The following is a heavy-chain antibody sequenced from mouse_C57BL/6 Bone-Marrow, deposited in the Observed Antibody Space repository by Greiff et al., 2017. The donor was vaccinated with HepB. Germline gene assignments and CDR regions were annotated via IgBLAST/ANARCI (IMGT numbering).Heavy chain of an antibody. Sequence: VQLQQSGPELVKPGASVKISCKASGYTFTDYYINWVKQRPGQGLEWIGWIFPGSGSTYYNEKFKGKATLTVDKSSSTAYMLLSSLTSEDSAVYFCASPIYYGIDYAMDYWGQGTSVTVSS. CDR2: IFPGSGST. J-gene: IGHJ4*01. CDR3: ASPIYYGIDYAMDY. D-gene: IGHD2-1*01. V-gene: IGHV1-75*01. CDR1: GYTFTDYY.